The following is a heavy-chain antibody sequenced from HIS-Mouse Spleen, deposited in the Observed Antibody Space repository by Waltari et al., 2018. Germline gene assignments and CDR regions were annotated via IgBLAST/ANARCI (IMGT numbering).Heavy chain of an antibody. CDR1: GGSISSCTYY. CDR3: ARESPYSSSWYDWYFDL. D-gene: IGHD6-13*01. J-gene: IGHJ2*01. CDR2: IYYSGST. Sequence: QLQLPASGPGLVTPSETLSLTCTLSGGSISSCTYYWRWLGQPPGTGLEWIGSIYYSGSTYYNPPLKSRVTISVDTSKNQFSLKLSSVTAADTAVYYCARESPYSSSWYDWYFDLWGRGTLVTVSS. V-gene: IGHV4-39*07.